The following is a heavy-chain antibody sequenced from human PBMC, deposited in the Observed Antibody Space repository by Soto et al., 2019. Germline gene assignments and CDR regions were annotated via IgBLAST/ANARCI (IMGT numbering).Heavy chain of an antibody. CDR3: ARRDCSSTRCYRDNYYYGMDV. CDR2: IDPSDSYT. V-gene: IGHV5-10-1*01. Sequence: PGESLKISCNGSGYSFTSYWISWVRQMPGKGLDLMGRIDPSDSYTNYSPSFQGHVTISADKSISTAYLQWSSLKASDTAMYYCARRDCSSTRCYRDNYYYGMDVWGQGTTVTVSS. J-gene: IGHJ6*02. D-gene: IGHD2-2*02. CDR1: GYSFTSYW.